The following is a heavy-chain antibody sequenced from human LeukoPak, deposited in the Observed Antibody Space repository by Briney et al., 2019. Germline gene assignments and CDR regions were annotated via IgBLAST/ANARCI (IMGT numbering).Heavy chain of an antibody. CDR1: GFTFSSYT. V-gene: IGHV3-21*01. CDR3: ARPAGTGDFDY. D-gene: IGHD6-13*01. CDR2: ISSSGSYI. Sequence: SGGSLRLSCAASGFTFSSYTMNWVRQAPGKGLEWVASISSSGSYIYYADSLKGRFTISRDNAKNSLYLQMNSLRAEDTAVYYCARPAGTGDFDYWGQGALVTVSS. J-gene: IGHJ4*02.